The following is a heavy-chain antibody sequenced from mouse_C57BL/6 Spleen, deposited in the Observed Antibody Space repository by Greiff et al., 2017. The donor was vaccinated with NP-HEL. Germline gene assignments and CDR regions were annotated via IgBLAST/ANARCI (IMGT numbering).Heavy chain of an antibody. CDR3: ARVYYYGSSYVGYFDV. V-gene: IGHV1-85*01. CDR2: IYPRAGST. Sequence: VQLQESGPELVKPGASVKLSCKASGYTFTSYDINWVKQRPGQGLEWIGWIYPRAGSTKYNEKFKGKATLTVDTSSSTAYMELHSLTSEDSAVYFCARVYYYGSSYVGYFDVWGTGTTVTVSS. CDR1: GYTFTSYD. J-gene: IGHJ1*03. D-gene: IGHD1-1*01.